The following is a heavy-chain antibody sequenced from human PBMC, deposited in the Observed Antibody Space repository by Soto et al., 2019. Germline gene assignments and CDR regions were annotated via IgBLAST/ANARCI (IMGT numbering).Heavy chain of an antibody. CDR3: ARTSPAWFDP. CDR1: GGSISSGGYD. Sequence: SETLSLTCTVSGGSISSGGYDGSWIRQHPGKGLEWIGYICYSGSTNYNPSLKSRVTISVDTSKNQFSLKLSSVTAADTAVYYCARTSPAWFDPWGQGTLVTVSS. V-gene: IGHV4-61*08. J-gene: IGHJ5*02. CDR2: ICYSGST.